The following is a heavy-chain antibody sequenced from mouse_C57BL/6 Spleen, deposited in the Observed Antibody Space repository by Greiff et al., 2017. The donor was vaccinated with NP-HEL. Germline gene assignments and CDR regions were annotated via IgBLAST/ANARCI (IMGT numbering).Heavy chain of an antibody. CDR2: IYPGDGDT. J-gene: IGHJ2*01. Sequence: VQLHQSGPELVKPGASVKISCKASGYSFSSSWMNWVKQRPGKGLEWIGRIYPGDGDTNYNGKFKGKATLTADKSSSTAYMQLSSLTSEDSAVYFCARRDYFDYWGQGTTLTVSS. CDR3: ARRDYFDY. CDR1: GYSFSSSW. V-gene: IGHV1-82*01.